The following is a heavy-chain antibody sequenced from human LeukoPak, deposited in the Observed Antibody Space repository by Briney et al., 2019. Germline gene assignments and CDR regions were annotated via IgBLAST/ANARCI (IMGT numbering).Heavy chain of an antibody. CDR1: GGSISSSSYY. V-gene: IGHV4-61*05. CDR3: ARQLEKGGSSGYSLFYLDAFDI. D-gene: IGHD3-22*01. Sequence: SETLSLTCTVSGGSISSSSYYWGWIRQPPGKGLEWIGYIYTSGSTNYNPSLKSRVTISVDTSKNQFSLKLSSVAAADTAVYYCARQLEKGGSSGYSLFYLDAFDIWGQGTMVTVSS. J-gene: IGHJ3*02. CDR2: IYTSGST.